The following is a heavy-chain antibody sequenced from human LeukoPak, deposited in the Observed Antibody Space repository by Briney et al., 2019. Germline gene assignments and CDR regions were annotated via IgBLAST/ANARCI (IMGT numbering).Heavy chain of an antibody. D-gene: IGHD6-13*01. V-gene: IGHV3-30*09. CDR1: GFTFSSYA. CDR2: ISYDGSNK. CDR3: AREKEAAAGQTYYFDY. Sequence: GRSLRLSCAASGFTFSSYAMSWVRQAPGKGLEWVAVISYDGSNKYYADSVKGRFAISRDNSKNTLYLQMNSLRAEDTAVYYCAREKEAAAGQTYYFDYWGQGTLVTVSS. J-gene: IGHJ4*02.